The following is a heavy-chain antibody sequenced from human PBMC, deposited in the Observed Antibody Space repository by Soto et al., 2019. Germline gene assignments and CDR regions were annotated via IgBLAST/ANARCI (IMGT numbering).Heavy chain of an antibody. CDR3: ARDVWETTSMYYGLDV. D-gene: IGHD1-26*01. Sequence: EAQLLESGGGLLQPGGSLRLSCAASGFTFSSYAMSWVRLAPGKGLEWVSGITGSGAITYYTDSVKGRFTISRDNSKNSLYLQMHSLRADDTAVYYCARDVWETTSMYYGLDVWGLGTTVTVSS. CDR2: ITGSGAIT. J-gene: IGHJ6*02. CDR1: GFTFSSYA. V-gene: IGHV3-23*01.